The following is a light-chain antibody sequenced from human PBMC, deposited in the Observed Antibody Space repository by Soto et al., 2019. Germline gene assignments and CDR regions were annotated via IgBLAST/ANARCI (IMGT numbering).Light chain of an antibody. Sequence: EIVLTQSPATLSLSPGEGATLYCRASQSIGTYLAWYQHKPGQAPRLLIFDASNRATGIPARFSGSGSGTDFTLTISRLEPEDFAVYYCEQYGSSPRTFGQGTKVDIK. J-gene: IGKJ1*01. CDR2: DAS. CDR1: QSIGTY. V-gene: IGKV3-20*01. CDR3: EQYGSSPRT.